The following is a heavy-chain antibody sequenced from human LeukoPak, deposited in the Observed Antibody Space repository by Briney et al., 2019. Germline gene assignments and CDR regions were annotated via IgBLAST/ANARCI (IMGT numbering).Heavy chain of an antibody. CDR2: IYYSGST. CDR1: GGSISSGGYS. CDR3: ARDFHRYYYDTSGYNGFDI. J-gene: IGHJ3*02. V-gene: IGHV4-30-4*07. Sequence: SETLSLTCAVSGGSISSGGYSWSWIRQPPGAGLEWIGYIYYSGSTYYNPSLKSRVTISVDTSKNQFSLKLSSVTAADTAVYYCARDFHRYYYDTSGYNGFDIWGQGTMVTVS. D-gene: IGHD3-22*01.